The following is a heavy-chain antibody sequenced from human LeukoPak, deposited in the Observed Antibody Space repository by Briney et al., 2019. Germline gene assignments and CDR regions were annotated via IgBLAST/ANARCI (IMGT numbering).Heavy chain of an antibody. CDR2: ISGSGGST. CDR1: GFTFSSYA. J-gene: IGHJ4*02. CDR3: AKFYMVRGVMREIDS. Sequence: GGSLRLSCAASGFTFSSYAMSWVRQAPGKGLEWGSAISGSGGSTYYADSVKGRFTISRDNSNNPLYLQMNSLRAEDTAVYYCAKFYMVRGVMREIDSWGQGTLVTVSS. V-gene: IGHV3-23*01. D-gene: IGHD3-10*01.